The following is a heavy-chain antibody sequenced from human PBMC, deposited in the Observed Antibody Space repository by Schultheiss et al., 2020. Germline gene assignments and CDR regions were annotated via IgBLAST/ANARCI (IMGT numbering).Heavy chain of an antibody. CDR2: IYWDDDK. D-gene: IGHD3-3*01. CDR1: GFSLSTSGVG. CDR3: AHSAYYDFWSGYYNFDY. J-gene: IGHJ4*02. V-gene: IGHV2-5*02. Sequence: SGPTLVKPTQTLTLTCTFSGFSLSTSGVGVGWIRQPPGKALEWLALIYWDDDKHYSPSLKSSLTITKDTSKNQVVLTMTNMDPVDTATYYCAHSAYYDFWSGYYNFDYWGQGTLVTVSS.